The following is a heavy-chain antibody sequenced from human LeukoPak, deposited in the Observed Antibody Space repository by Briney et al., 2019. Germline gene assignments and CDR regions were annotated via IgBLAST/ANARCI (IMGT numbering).Heavy chain of an antibody. CDR1: GFTFNYNA. CDR3: ARGFTDGSQQFDY. J-gene: IGHJ4*02. V-gene: IGHV3-23*01. D-gene: IGHD1-26*01. CDR2: IDGVGTGA. Sequence: GAPLRLSCAASGFTFNYNAMSWVRQAPGKGLQWVSTIDGVGTGAYYAASVKGRFTISRDNSKNTLYLQMNSLRAKDTAVYYCARGFTDGSQQFDYWGQGTLVTVSS.